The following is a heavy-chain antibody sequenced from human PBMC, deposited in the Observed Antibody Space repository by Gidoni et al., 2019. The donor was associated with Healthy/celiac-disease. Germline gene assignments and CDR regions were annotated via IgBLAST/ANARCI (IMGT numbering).Heavy chain of an antibody. J-gene: IGHJ6*03. V-gene: IGHV1-8*01. CDR2: MNPNSGNT. Sequence: QFQLVQSAAEAKKPGATVKVSCKASGSPFTSHAINWVRQATGQGLEWMGWMNPNSGNTGYAQKFQGRVTMTRNTAISTTYMELSSLRSEDTAVYYWARDIAVGLENYYYYMDVWGKGTTVTVSS. CDR1: GSPFTSHA. D-gene: IGHD6-19*01. CDR3: ARDIAVGLENYYYYMDV.